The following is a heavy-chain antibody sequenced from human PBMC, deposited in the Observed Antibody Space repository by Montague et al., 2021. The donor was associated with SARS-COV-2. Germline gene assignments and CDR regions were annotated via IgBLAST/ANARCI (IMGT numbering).Heavy chain of an antibody. J-gene: IGHJ4*02. V-gene: IGHV4-34*01. Sequence: SETLSLTCAVYGGSFSDNYWRWIRTPPGKGLEWIGEINHRGTSNYNPSLKSRVSISVDTSKNQFSLYLGSVTAADTAVYYCARGRQHFNMIVVVMTGGEYYFDYWGQGTLVSVSS. CDR2: INHRGTS. CDR1: GGSFSDNY. D-gene: IGHD3-22*01. CDR3: ARGRQHFNMIVVVMTGGEYYFDY.